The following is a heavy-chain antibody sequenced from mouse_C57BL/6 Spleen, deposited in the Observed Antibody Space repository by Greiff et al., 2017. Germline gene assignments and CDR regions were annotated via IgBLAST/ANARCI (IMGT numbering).Heavy chain of an antibody. Sequence: VHVKQSGPGLAKPSQTLSLTCSVTGYSITSDYWNWIRKFPGNKLEYMGYISYSGSTYYNPSLKSRISITRDTSKNQYYLQLNSVTTEDTATYYWARYAGTYLDYWGQGTTLTVSS. CDR3: ARYAGTYLDY. CDR2: ISYSGST. D-gene: IGHD4-1*01. CDR1: GYSITSDY. V-gene: IGHV3-8*01. J-gene: IGHJ2*01.